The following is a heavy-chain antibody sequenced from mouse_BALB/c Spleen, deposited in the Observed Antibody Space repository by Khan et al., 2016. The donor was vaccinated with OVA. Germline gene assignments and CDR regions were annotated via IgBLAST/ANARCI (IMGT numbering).Heavy chain of an antibody. CDR1: GFNIKDTY. J-gene: IGHJ2*01. V-gene: IGHV14-3*02. Sequence: VQLKQSGAELVKPGASVKLSCTASGFNIKDTYMHWVKQRPEQGLEWIGRIDPANGNTKYDPKFQGKATITADTSSNTAYLQLSSLTSEDTAVDYGARTGNGDYAGYFDYWGQGTTLTVSS. CDR3: ARTGNGDYAGYFDY. CDR2: IDPANGNT. D-gene: IGHD2-13*01.